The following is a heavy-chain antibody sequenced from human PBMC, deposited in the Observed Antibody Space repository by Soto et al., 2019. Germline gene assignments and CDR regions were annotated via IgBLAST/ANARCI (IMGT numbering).Heavy chain of an antibody. CDR1: GYTFTSYG. CDR2: ISAYNGNT. CDR3: ARAWYYDSSGYYHY. J-gene: IGHJ4*02. Sequence: QVQLVQSGAEVKKPGASVKVSCKASGYTFTSYGISWVRQAPGQGLEWMGWISAYNGNTNYAQKLQGRVTMTTDTSTRTAYMELRSLRSDDTAAYYCARAWYYDSSGYYHYWGQGTLVTVSS. V-gene: IGHV1-18*04. D-gene: IGHD3-22*01.